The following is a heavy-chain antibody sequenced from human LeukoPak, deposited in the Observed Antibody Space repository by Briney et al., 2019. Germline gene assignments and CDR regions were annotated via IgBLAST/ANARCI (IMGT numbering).Heavy chain of an antibody. J-gene: IGHJ6*02. Sequence: GGSLRLSCAASGFTFSNYAMTWVRQAPGKGLEWVSAISGGGGYTSTYYADSVKGRFTISRDNSKNTLYLQMNSLRAEDTAVYSCAKPPPDNYHYYYGMDVWGQGTTVTVSS. CDR2: ISGGGGYTST. CDR3: AKPPPDNYHYYYGMDV. CDR1: GFTFSNYA. V-gene: IGHV3-23*01.